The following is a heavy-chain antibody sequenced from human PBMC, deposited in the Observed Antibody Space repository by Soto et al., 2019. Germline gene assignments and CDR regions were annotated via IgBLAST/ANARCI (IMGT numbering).Heavy chain of an antibody. J-gene: IGHJ4*02. CDR1: GGSISSSSYY. CDR3: ASTLRGYFDY. Sequence: SETLSLTCTVSGGSISSSSYYWGWIRQPPGKGLEWIGYIYYSGSTNYNPSLKSRVTISVDTSKNQFSLKLSSVTAADTAVYYCASTLRGYFDYWGQGTLVTVSS. V-gene: IGHV4-61*05. CDR2: IYYSGST. D-gene: IGHD2-15*01.